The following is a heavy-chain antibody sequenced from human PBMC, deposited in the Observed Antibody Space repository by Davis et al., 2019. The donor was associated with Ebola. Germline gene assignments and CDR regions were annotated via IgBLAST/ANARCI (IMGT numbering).Heavy chain of an antibody. Sequence: ASVKVSCKASGYTFTSYDINWVRQATGQGLEWMGWMNPNSGNTGYAQKFQGRVTITRNTSISTAYMELSSLRSEDTAVYYCARVYWYDSSAYSYLDSWGQGALVTVSS. D-gene: IGHD3-22*01. J-gene: IGHJ4*02. V-gene: IGHV1-8*03. CDR2: MNPNSGNT. CDR3: ARVYWYDSSAYSYLDS. CDR1: GYTFTSYD.